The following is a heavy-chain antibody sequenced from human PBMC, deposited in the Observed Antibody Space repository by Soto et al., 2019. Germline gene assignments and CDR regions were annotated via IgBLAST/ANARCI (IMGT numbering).Heavy chain of an antibody. CDR2: IYYSGST. J-gene: IGHJ2*01. Sequence: GKGLEWIGYIYYSGSTNYNPSLKSRVTISVDTSKNQFSLKLSSVTAADTAVYFCAKAENSIRDISTVSAFLLNRSSDL. V-gene: IGHV4-59*08. D-gene: IGHD3-3*02. CDR3: AKAENSIRDISTVSAFLLNRSSDL.